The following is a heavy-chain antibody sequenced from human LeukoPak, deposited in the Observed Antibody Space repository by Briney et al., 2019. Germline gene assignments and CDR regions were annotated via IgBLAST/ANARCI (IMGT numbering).Heavy chain of an antibody. D-gene: IGHD6-19*01. CDR1: GYSISSSNW. V-gene: IGHV4-28*01. CDR2: IYYSGST. CDR3: AQASSSGCAPPRN. J-gene: IGHJ4*02. Sequence: SDTLSLTCAVSGYSISSSNWWGWIRQPPGKGLEWIGYIYYSGSTYYNPSLKSRVTMSVDTSKNQFSLKLSSVTAVDTAVYYCAQASSSGCAPPRNWGQGTLVTVSS.